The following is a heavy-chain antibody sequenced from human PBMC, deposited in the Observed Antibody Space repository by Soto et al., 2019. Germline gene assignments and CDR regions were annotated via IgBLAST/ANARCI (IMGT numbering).Heavy chain of an antibody. CDR3: ARGGYFGSGSTLYYYYMDV. CDR2: IYHSGST. Sequence: SETLSLTCAVSSGSISSSNWWSWVRQPPGKGLEWIGEIYHSGSTNYNPSLKSRVTISVDKSKNQFSLKLSSVTAADTAVYFCARGGYFGSGSTLYYYYMDVWAKGTTVPVSS. J-gene: IGHJ6*03. V-gene: IGHV4-4*02. CDR1: SGSISSSNW. D-gene: IGHD3-10*01.